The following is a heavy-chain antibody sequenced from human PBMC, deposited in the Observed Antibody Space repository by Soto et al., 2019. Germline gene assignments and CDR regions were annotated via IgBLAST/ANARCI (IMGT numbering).Heavy chain of an antibody. D-gene: IGHD2-15*01. CDR1: GFTFSSYG. J-gene: IGHJ6*02. CDR2: ISYDGSDK. V-gene: IGHV3-30*18. Sequence: GGSLRLSCAASGFTFSSYGMHLVRQAPGKGLEWVAVISYDGSDKDYADSVKGRFTISRDNSKKTLYLQMNSLRADDTAVYYCAKEMLRDEDYYYYYGMDVWGQGT. CDR3: AKEMLRDEDYYYYYGMDV.